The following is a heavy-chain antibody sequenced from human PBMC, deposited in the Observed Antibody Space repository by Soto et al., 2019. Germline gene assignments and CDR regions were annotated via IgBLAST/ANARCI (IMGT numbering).Heavy chain of an antibody. CDR1: GGTFSNFA. Sequence: QVQLVQSGAEVKKPGSSVKVSCKASGGTFSNFAITWVRQAPGQGLEWMGGIIPILGTPNYAQKFQGRVTISADESTSTAYMELSSLTFEDTAVYYCARDLTRLWYFDLWGRGTLVTVSS. J-gene: IGHJ2*01. CDR3: ARDLTRLWYFDL. V-gene: IGHV1-69*11. CDR2: IIPILGTP.